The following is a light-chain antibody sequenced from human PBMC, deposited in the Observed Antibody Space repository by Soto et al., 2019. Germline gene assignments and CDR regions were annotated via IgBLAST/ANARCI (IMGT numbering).Light chain of an antibody. J-gene: IGLJ1*01. CDR3: ASWDDSLSGYV. CDR1: TSNILRNY. Sequence: QSVLTQPPSASGNPGQRLTISCSGSTSNILRNYVYWYRQLPGTAPRLLISMNDQRPSGVTDRFSGSKSGTSASLAISGLRSEDEADYYCASWDDSLSGYVFGTGTKLTVL. V-gene: IGLV1-47*01. CDR2: MND.